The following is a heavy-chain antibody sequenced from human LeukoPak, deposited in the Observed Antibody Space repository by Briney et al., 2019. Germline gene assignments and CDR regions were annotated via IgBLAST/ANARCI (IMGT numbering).Heavy chain of an antibody. V-gene: IGHV3-30*18. CDR1: GFTFSSYG. CDR2: ISYDGGNK. J-gene: IGHJ4*02. D-gene: IGHD5-12*01. CDR3: AKGSGYASY. Sequence: PGGSLRLSCAASGFTFSSYGMHWVRQAPGKGLEWVAVISYDGGNKYYADSVKGRFTISRDNSKNTLYLQMNSLRAEDTAVYYCAKGSGYASYWGQGTLVTVSS.